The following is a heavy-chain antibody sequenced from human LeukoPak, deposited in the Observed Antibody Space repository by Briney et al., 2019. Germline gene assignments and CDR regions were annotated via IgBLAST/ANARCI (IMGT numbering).Heavy chain of an antibody. CDR3: ARFPPLTGSNWFDP. J-gene: IGHJ5*02. CDR2: INPNSGGT. V-gene: IGHV1-2*02. D-gene: IGHD1-20*01. CDR1: GYTFTGCY. Sequence: ASVKVSCKASGYTFTGCYMHWVRQAPGQGLEWMGWINPNSGGTNYAQKFQGRVTMTRDTSISTAYMELSRLRSDDTAVYYCARFPPLTGSNWFDPWGQGTLVTVSS.